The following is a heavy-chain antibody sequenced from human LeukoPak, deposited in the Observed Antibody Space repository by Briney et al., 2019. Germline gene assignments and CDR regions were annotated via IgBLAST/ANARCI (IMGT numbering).Heavy chain of an antibody. CDR2: IIPILGIA. J-gene: IGHJ4*02. CDR3: ARAGLRFLEWLLPFDY. CDR1: GGTFSSYA. Sequence: ASVKVSCKASGGTFSSYAISWVRQAPGQGLEWMGRIIPILGIANYAQKFQGRVTITADKSTSTAYMELSSLRSEDTAVYYCARAGLRFLEWLLPFDYWGQGTLVTVSS. D-gene: IGHD3-3*01. V-gene: IGHV1-69*04.